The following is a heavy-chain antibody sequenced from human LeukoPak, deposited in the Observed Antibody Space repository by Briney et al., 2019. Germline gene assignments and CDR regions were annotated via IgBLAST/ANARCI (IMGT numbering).Heavy chain of an antibody. J-gene: IGHJ1*01. CDR1: GFTFSDYY. V-gene: IGHV4-59*01. Sequence: GSLRLSCAASGFTFSDYYMSWIRQAPGKGLEWIGYIYNSGSTNYNPSLQSRVTISVDTSKNQFSLKLYSVTAADTAVYYCATLGSTYSESYFHHWGQGTRVTVSS. D-gene: IGHD7-27*01. CDR3: ATLGSTYSESYFHH. CDR2: IYNSGST.